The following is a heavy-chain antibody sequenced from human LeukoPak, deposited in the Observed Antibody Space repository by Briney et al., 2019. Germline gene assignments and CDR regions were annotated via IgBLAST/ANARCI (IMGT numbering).Heavy chain of an antibody. V-gene: IGHV1-46*01. CDR1: GYTFTSNY. J-gene: IGHJ4*02. CDR2: IYPRDGST. Sequence: ASVKVSCKASGYTFTSNYIHWVRQAPGRGLEWMGMIYPRDGSTSYAQKFQGRVTVTRDTSTSTVHMELSGLRSEDTAVYYCARDQGGFDYWGQGTLVTVSS. CDR3: ARDQGGFDY.